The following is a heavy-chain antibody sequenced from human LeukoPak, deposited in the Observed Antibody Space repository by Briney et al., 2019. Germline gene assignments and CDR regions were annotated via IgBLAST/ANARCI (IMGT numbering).Heavy chain of an antibody. CDR1: GFTFSTSA. V-gene: IGHV3-23*01. CDR3: AATDVAAADTGDVDY. D-gene: IGHD6-13*01. Sequence: GGSLRLSCAASGFTFSTSAMTWVRQAPGKGLEWVSLISGSGGTTYYADSVKGRFTISRDNAKNTLYLQMNSLRAEDTAVYYCAATDVAAADTGDVDYWGQGTLVTVSS. J-gene: IGHJ4*02. CDR2: ISGSGGTT.